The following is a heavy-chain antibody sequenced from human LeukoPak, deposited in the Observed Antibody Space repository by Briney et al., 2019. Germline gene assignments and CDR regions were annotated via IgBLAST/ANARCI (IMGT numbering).Heavy chain of an antibody. CDR2: IYYSGST. V-gene: IGHV4-39*01. J-gene: IGHJ4*02. CDR3: ARHGEMAVITHLDY. CDR1: GGSISSSSYY. D-gene: IGHD5-24*01. Sequence: SETLSLTCTVSGGSISSSSYYWGWIRQPPGKGLEWIGTIYYSGSTYYNLSLKSRVTISVDTSKNQFSLKLISVTAADTAVYYCARHGEMAVITHLDYWGQGILVTVSS.